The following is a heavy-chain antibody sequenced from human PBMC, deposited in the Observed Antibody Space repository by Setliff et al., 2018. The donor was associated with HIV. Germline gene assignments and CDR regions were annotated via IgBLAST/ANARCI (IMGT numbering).Heavy chain of an antibody. CDR2: IIPIFDTT. J-gene: IGHJ3*02. CDR3: ARGTRVGANDAFDI. Sequence: SVKVSCKLSGGTFSAYAITWVRQAPGQGLEWMGRIIPIFDTTNSAQKFQGRVTMTADKSMSTAYMEVSSLTSDDTAVYYCARGTRVGANDAFDIWGQGTMVTVSS. CDR1: GGTFSAYA. D-gene: IGHD1-26*01. V-gene: IGHV1-69*06.